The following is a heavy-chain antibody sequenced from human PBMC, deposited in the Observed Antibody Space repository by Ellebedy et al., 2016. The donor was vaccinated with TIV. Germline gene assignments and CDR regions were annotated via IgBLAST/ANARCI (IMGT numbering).Heavy chain of an antibody. CDR1: GFTFSDYY. D-gene: IGHD2-2*02. Sequence: GESLKISXAASGFTFSDYYMSWIRQAPGKGLEWVSYISSSGSTIYYADSVKGRFTISRDNAKNSLYLQMNSLRDEDTAVYYCARDGCSSTSCYIDYYYYGMDVWGQGTTVTVSS. J-gene: IGHJ6*02. V-gene: IGHV3-11*04. CDR3: ARDGCSSTSCYIDYYYYGMDV. CDR2: ISSSGSTI.